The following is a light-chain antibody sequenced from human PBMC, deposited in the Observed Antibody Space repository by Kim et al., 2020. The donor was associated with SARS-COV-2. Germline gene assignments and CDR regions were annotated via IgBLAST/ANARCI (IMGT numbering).Light chain of an antibody. V-gene: IGKV3-20*01. CDR3: QQYGGSSRT. CDR1: QSVSSNY. J-gene: IGKJ1*01. CDR2: GAS. Sequence: EIVLTQSPGTLSLSPGERATLSCRASQSVSSNYLAWYQQKPGQAPRLLIYGASSRATGIPDRFSGSGSGTGFTLTISRLEPEDFAVYYCQQYGGSSRTFGRGTKVDIK.